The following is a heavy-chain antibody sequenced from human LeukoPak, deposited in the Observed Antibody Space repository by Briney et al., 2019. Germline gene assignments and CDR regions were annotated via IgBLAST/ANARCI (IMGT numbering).Heavy chain of an antibody. D-gene: IGHD6-13*01. CDR3: TRPLGAAAGTYFDP. V-gene: IGHV3-73*01. Sequence: GGSLRLSCAASGCTFSGSARHWVRQPSGKGLEWVGHIRSKPNNYATAYAASVKGRFTISRDDSKNTAYLQMNSLKIEDTAVYYCTRPLGAAAGTYFDPWGQGTLVTVSS. J-gene: IGHJ5*02. CDR2: IRSKPNNYAT. CDR1: GCTFSGSA.